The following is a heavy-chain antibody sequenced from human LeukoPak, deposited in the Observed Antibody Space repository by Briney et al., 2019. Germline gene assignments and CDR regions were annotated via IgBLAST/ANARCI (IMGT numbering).Heavy chain of an antibody. J-gene: IGHJ4*02. CDR1: GFTFSNAW. D-gene: IGHD3-10*01. CDR2: IQSKTDGGTT. Sequence: PGGSLRLSCAASGFTFSNAWMSWVRQAAGKGLEWVGRIQSKTDGGTTDYAAPVKGRFTISRDDSKNTLYLQMNSLKTEDTAVYYCTTDLWFGELLFDYWGQGTLVTVSS. CDR3: TTDLWFGELLFDY. V-gene: IGHV3-15*01.